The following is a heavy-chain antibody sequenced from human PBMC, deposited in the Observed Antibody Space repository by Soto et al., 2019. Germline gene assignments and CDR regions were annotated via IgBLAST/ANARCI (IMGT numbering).Heavy chain of an antibody. V-gene: IGHV3-23*01. Sequence: GGSLRLSCGASGFTFSSYAMSWVRQAPGKGLEWVSAVSAGGGSKYYAASVQGRFTISRDDSKNTLYLQMDSLRVEDTALYFCARRQCSGDACYALYYYGMDVWGQGTTLTVSS. J-gene: IGHJ6*02. D-gene: IGHD2-15*01. CDR3: ARRQCSGDACYALYYYGMDV. CDR1: GFTFSSYA. CDR2: VSAGGGSK.